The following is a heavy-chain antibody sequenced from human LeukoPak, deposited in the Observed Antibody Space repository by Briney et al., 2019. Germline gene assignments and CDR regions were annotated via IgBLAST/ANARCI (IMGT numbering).Heavy chain of an antibody. V-gene: IGHV3-20*04. Sequence: GGSLRLSCAASGFTFDDYGMSWVRQAPGKGLEWVSGINRNGGSTGYADSVKGRFTISRDNAKNSLYLQMNSLRAEDTALYYCASSGLYDYVWGSYRPPFDYWGQGTLVTVSS. CDR1: GFTFDDYG. J-gene: IGHJ4*02. CDR3: ASSGLYDYVWGSYRPPFDY. CDR2: INRNGGST. D-gene: IGHD3-16*02.